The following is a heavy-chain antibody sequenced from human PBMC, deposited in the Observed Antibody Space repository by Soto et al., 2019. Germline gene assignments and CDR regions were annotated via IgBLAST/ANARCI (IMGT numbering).Heavy chain of an antibody. D-gene: IGHD6-19*01. CDR2: ISYDGSNK. Sequence: GGSLRLSCAASGFTFSSYAMHWVRQAPGKGLEWVAVISYDGSNKYYADSVKGRFTISRDNSKNTLYLQMNSLRAEDTAVYYCAGEAVAGYYFDYWGQGTLVTVSS. V-gene: IGHV3-30-3*01. J-gene: IGHJ4*02. CDR3: AGEAVAGYYFDY. CDR1: GFTFSSYA.